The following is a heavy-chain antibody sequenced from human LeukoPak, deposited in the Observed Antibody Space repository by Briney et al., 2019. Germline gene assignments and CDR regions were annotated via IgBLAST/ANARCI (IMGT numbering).Heavy chain of an antibody. CDR1: GFTFSSYG. CDR2: ISYDGSNK. V-gene: IGHV3-30*03. Sequence: PGRSLRLSCAASGFTFSSYGMHWVRQAPGKGLEWVAVISYDGSNKYYADSVKGRFTISRDNSKNTLYLQMNSLRAEDTAVYYCARERQLVWWRGGKYYFDYWGQGTLVTVSS. D-gene: IGHD2-21*01. J-gene: IGHJ4*02. CDR3: ARERQLVWWRGGKYYFDY.